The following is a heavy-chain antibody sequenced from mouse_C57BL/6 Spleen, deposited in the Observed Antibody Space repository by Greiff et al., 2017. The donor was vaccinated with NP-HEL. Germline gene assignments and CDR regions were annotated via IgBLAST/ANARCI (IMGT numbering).Heavy chain of an antibody. V-gene: IGHV5-4*01. J-gene: IGHJ4*01. CDR2: ISDGGSYT. Sequence: EVKLMESGGGLVKPGGSLKLSCAASGFTFSSYAMSWVRQTPEKRLEWVATISDGGSYTYYPDNVKGRFTISRDNAKNNLYLQMSHLKSEDTAMYYCARDRYYSNYAFSMDYWGQGTSVTVSS. CDR3: ARDRYYSNYAFSMDY. D-gene: IGHD2-5*01. CDR1: GFTFSSYA.